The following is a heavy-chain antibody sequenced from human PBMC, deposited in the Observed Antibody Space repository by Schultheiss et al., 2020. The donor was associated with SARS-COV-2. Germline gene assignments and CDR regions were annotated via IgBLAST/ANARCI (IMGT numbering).Heavy chain of an antibody. D-gene: IGHD7-27*01. J-gene: IGHJ4*02. CDR1: GFSFSDYW. CDR2: ISADGRLI. Sequence: GGSLRLSCAVSGFSFSDYWMHWVRQALGKGLEWVSRISADGRLITYADSVKGRFTISRDSAKSILHLQINSLRAGDTAVYYCVRGLGDYWGQGTLVTVSS. CDR3: VRGLGDY. V-gene: IGHV3-74*01.